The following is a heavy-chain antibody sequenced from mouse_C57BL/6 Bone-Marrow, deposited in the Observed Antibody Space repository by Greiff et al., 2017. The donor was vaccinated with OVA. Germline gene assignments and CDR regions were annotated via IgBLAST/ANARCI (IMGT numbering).Heavy chain of an antibody. V-gene: IGHV1-26*01. CDR3: AREDYGSSYGCWYFDV. Sequence: VQLQQSGPELVKPGASVKISCKASGYTFTDYYMNWVKQSHGKSLEWIGDINPNNGGTSYNQKFKGKATLTVDKSSSTAYMELRSLTSEDSAVYYCAREDYGSSYGCWYFDVWGTGTTVTVSS. CDR1: GYTFTDYY. CDR2: INPNNGGT. J-gene: IGHJ1*03. D-gene: IGHD1-1*01.